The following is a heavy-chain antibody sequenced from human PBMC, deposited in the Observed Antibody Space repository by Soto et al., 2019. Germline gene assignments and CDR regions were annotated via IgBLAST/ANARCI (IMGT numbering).Heavy chain of an antibody. CDR2: IYPGDSDT. V-gene: IGHV5-51*01. D-gene: IGHD6-19*01. J-gene: IGHJ5*02. CDR3: ARSEGLHWLVAGHRFVLSCPTTLSTDP. CDR1: GASFTSNW. Sequence: GESLKSSWIGCGASFTSNWLVWVRQMPGKGLEWMRIIYPGDSDTRYSPSFQGQVTISADKSISTAYLQWSSLKASDTAMYSCARSEGLHWLVAGHRFVLSCPTTLSTDP.